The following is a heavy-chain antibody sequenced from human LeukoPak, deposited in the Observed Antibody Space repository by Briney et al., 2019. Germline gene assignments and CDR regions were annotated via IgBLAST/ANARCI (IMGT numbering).Heavy chain of an antibody. CDR2: ISAYNGNT. J-gene: IGHJ6*02. CDR1: GYTFTSYG. CDR3: ASGSPYCSSTSCRSVGYYYGTDV. V-gene: IGHV1-18*01. D-gene: IGHD2-2*01. Sequence: ASVKVSCKASGYTFTSYGISRVRQAPGQGLEWMGWISAYNGNTNYAQKLQGRVTMTTDTSTSTAYMELRSLRSDDTAVYYCASGSPYCSSTSCRSVGYYYGTDVWGQGTTVTVSS.